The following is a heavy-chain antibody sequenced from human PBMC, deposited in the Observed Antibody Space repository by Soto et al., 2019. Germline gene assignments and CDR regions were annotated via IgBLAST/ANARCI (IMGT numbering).Heavy chain of an antibody. CDR2: ISSSSSTI. CDR1: GFTFSSYS. V-gene: IGHV3-48*01. Sequence: EVQLVESGGGLVQPGGSLRLSCAASGFTFSSYSMNWVRQTPGKGLEWVSYISSSSSTIYYADSVKGRFTISRDNAKNSLYLQMNSLRAEDTAVYYCARGITIFGVVPGGWGQGTLVTVSS. J-gene: IGHJ4*02. D-gene: IGHD3-3*01. CDR3: ARGITIFGVVPGG.